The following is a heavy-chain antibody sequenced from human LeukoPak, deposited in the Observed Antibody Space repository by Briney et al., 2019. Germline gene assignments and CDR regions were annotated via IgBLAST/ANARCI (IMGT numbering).Heavy chain of an antibody. Sequence: GRSLRLSCAASGFTFSSYGMHWVRQAPGKGLEWVAVIWYDGSNKYYADSVKGRFTISRDNSKNTLYLQMNSLRAEDTAVYYCARSMDSSGYYYVVPPDYWGQGTLVTVSS. D-gene: IGHD3-22*01. CDR3: ARSMDSSGYYYVVPPDY. J-gene: IGHJ4*02. CDR2: IWYDGSNK. V-gene: IGHV3-33*01. CDR1: GFTFSSYG.